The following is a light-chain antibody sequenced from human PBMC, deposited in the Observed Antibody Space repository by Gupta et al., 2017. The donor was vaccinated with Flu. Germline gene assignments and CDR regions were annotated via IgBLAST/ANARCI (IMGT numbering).Light chain of an antibody. Sequence: DIQMTQSPSTLSASVGDRVIITCRASQSISRWVGWYQQKPGKAPKFLIYEASSLESGVPSRFSGSGSGTEFTLTISSLQPDDCASYYCQQYENYPLTFGGGTKVEIK. CDR3: QQYENYPLT. CDR2: EAS. J-gene: IGKJ4*01. V-gene: IGKV1-5*03. CDR1: QSISRW.